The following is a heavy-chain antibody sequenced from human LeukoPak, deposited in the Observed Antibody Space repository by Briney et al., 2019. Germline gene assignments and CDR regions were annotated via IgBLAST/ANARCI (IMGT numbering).Heavy chain of an antibody. Sequence: GGSLRLSCAASGFTFSDYYMSWIRQAPGKGLEWVSYISSSGSTIYYADSVKGRFTIPRDNAKNSLYLQMNSLRAEDTAVYYCASVERRGYSYGWDYYYYYMDVWGKGTTVTVSS. J-gene: IGHJ6*03. CDR1: GFTFSDYY. V-gene: IGHV3-11*04. CDR3: ASVERRGYSYGWDYYYYYMDV. D-gene: IGHD5-18*01. CDR2: ISSSGSTI.